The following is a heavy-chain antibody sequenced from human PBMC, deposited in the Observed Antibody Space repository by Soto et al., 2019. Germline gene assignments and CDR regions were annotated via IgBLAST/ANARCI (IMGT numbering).Heavy chain of an antibody. V-gene: IGHV3-23*01. CDR1: GFTFSSYG. Sequence: GGSLRLSCAASGFTFSSYGMHWVRQAPGKGLEWVSAITGSGHSTHYADSVKGRFTISRDNSKSTLYLQMNSLRADDTALYYCAKDGSTTWNFYFDSWGQGILVTVSS. CDR3: AKDGSTTWNFYFDS. J-gene: IGHJ4*02. CDR2: ITGSGHST. D-gene: IGHD2-2*01.